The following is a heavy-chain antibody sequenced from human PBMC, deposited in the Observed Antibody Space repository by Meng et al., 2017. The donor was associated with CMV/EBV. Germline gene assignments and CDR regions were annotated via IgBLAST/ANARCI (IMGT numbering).Heavy chain of an antibody. CDR2: ISSSGSTI. CDR3: AREPYYDFWSGYYSGYYGMDV. Sequence: GESLKISCAASGFTFDDYGMSWVRQAPGKGLEWVSYISSSGSTIYYADSVKGRFTISRDNAKNSLYLQMNSLRAEDTAVYYCAREPYYDFWSGYYSGYYGMDVWGQGTTVTVSS. CDR1: GFTFDDYG. J-gene: IGHJ6*02. V-gene: IGHV3-48*03. D-gene: IGHD3-3*01.